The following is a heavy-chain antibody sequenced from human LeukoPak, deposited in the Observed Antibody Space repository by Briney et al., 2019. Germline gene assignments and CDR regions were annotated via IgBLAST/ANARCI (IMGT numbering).Heavy chain of an antibody. V-gene: IGHV4-59*01. D-gene: IGHD3-3*01. CDR3: ARHSLNYDFWSGYVDY. Sequence: SETLSLTSTVSGGSISSYYWSWIRQPPGKGLEWIGYIYYSGSTNYNPSLKSRVTISVDTSKNQFSLKLSSVTAADTAVYYCARHSLNYDFWSGYVDYWGQGTLVTVSS. J-gene: IGHJ4*02. CDR1: GGSISSYY. CDR2: IYYSGST.